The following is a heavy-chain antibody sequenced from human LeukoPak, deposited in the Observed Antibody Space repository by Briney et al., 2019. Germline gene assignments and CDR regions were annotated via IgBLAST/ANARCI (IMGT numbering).Heavy chain of an antibody. CDR1: GFTFSSYS. D-gene: IGHD2-2*01. CDR3: ARSAARGFYYYYYMDV. V-gene: IGHV3-48*01. J-gene: IGHJ6*03. Sequence: GGSLRLSCAASGFTFSSYSMNWVRQAPGKGLEWVSYISSSSSTIYYADSVKGRFTISRDSAKNSLYLQMNSLRAEDTAVYYCARSAARGFYYYYYMDVWGKGTTVTVSS. CDR2: ISSSSSTI.